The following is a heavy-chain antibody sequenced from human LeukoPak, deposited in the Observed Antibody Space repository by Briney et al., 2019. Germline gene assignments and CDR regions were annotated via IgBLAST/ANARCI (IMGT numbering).Heavy chain of an antibody. D-gene: IGHD3-10*01. Sequence: ASVTVSFKASGYTFTVYYMHWVRQAPGQGLEWMGWINPNSGGTNYQGRVTMTRDTSISTAYMELSRLRSDDTAVYYCARPRITMVRGVMNWFDPWGQGTLVTVSS. CDR3: ARPRITMVRGVMNWFDP. J-gene: IGHJ5*02. CDR1: GYTFTVYY. CDR2: INPNSGGT. V-gene: IGHV1-2*02.